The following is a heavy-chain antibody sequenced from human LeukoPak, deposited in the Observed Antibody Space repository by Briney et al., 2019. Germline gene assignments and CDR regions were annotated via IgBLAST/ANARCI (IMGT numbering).Heavy chain of an antibody. CDR2: IKSKSDGGTT. V-gene: IGHV3-15*01. CDR1: GFTFSNAY. CDR3: SNYYYGVDV. J-gene: IGHJ6*02. Sequence: PGGSLRLSCVASGFTFSNAYMRWVRQAPGKGLEWVGRIKSKSDGGTTDYAAPVKGRFTISRDGSKNTLYLQMNNLKTEDTAVYYCSNYYYGVDVWGQGTTVTVSS.